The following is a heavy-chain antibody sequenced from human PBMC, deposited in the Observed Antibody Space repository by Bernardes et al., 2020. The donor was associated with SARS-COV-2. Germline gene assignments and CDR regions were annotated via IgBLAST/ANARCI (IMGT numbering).Heavy chain of an antibody. Sequence: TVSLTCPVTDDAISSGSFHWSWIRQPAGRGLEWVGCISASGSTNYNPSLKSRVTMSVDTSKNQFSLKLTPVTAADTAVYYGARDGRISVPGTDYFDFWGQGIMVTVSS. D-gene: IGHD6-19*01. V-gene: IGHV4-61*02. J-gene: IGHJ4*02. CDR3: ARDGRISVPGTDYFDF. CDR1: DDAISSGSFH. CDR2: ISASGST.